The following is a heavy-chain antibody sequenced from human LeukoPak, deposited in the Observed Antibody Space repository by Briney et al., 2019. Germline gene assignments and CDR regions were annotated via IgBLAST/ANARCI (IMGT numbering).Heavy chain of an antibody. CDR3: ARVTRGSGSVLDY. CDR2: ISVYNGNT. D-gene: IGHD6-19*01. Sequence: GASVKVSCKASGYTFTSYGISWVRQAPGQGLKWMGWISVYNGNTNYAQNLQGRVTMTTDTSTSTAYMELRSLRSDDTAVFYCARVTRGSGSVLDYWGQGTLVTVSS. V-gene: IGHV1-18*01. CDR1: GYTFTSYG. J-gene: IGHJ4*02.